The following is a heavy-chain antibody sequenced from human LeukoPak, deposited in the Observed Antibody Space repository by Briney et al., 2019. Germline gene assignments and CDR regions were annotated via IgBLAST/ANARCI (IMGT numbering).Heavy chain of an antibody. J-gene: IGHJ4*02. CDR1: GITLSNYD. D-gene: IGHD3-10*01. CDR2: LSGSGGGT. V-gene: IGHV3-23*01. Sequence: GGSLRLSCAVSGITLSNYDMSWVRQAPGKGLEWVAGLSGSGGGTNYADSVQGRFTISRDNPKNTLYLQMNSLRAEDTGVYFCAKRGVLIRVFLVGFHKEAYYFDSWGQGALATVSS. CDR3: AKRGVLIRVFLVGFHKEAYYFDS.